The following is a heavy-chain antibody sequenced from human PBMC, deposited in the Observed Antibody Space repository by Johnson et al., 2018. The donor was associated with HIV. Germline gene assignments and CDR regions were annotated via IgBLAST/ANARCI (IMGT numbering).Heavy chain of an antibody. V-gene: IGHV3-64*01. CDR1: GFTFSSYA. D-gene: IGHD3-22*01. J-gene: IGHJ3*02. CDR2: ISSNGGKT. Sequence: DVQLVESGGGLVQPGGSLRLSCAASGFTFSSYAMHWVRQAPGKGLEYVSAISSNGGKTYYANSVRGRFTISRDNSKNTLYLQMGRLRAEDKGVYYCARERVHDKSGLDAFDIWGQGTMVTVSS. CDR3: ARERVHDKSGLDAFDI.